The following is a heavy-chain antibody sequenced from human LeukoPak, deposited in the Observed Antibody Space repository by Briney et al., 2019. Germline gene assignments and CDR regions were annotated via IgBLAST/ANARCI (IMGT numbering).Heavy chain of an antibody. Sequence: SETLSLTCTVSGGSISSYYWSWIRQPPGKGLEWIGYIYYSGSTNYNPSLKSRVTISVDTSKSQFSLKLSSVTAADTAVYYCARVGIAAAVDYWGQGTLVTVSS. V-gene: IGHV4-59*01. J-gene: IGHJ4*02. CDR3: ARVGIAAAVDY. D-gene: IGHD6-13*01. CDR2: IYYSGST. CDR1: GGSISSYY.